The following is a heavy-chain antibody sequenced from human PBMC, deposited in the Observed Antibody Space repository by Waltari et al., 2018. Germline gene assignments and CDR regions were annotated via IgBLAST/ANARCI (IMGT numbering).Heavy chain of an antibody. J-gene: IGHJ4*02. Sequence: QVQLVQSGAEVKKPGASVKVSCKASGYTFTSYDINWVRQATGQGLEWMGWMNPNSGNTGYAQKFQGRVTMTRNTSIRTAYMVLSSLRSEDTAVYYCGRAIYDSSGSYDYWGQGTLVTVSS. CDR2: MNPNSGNT. CDR1: GYTFTSYD. V-gene: IGHV1-8*01. CDR3: GRAIYDSSGSYDY. D-gene: IGHD3-22*01.